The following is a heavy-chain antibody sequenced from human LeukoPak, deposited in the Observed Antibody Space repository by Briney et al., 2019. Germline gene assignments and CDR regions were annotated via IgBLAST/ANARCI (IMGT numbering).Heavy chain of an antibody. J-gene: IGHJ4*02. D-gene: IGHD3-10*01. CDR2: ISHDGSNR. V-gene: IGHV3-30*04. CDR1: GFTFSTYA. Sequence: PGGSLRLSCSASGFTFSTYAMHWVRQAPGKGLEWVAVISHDGSNRYYGDSVKGRFTISRDNSKNTLFLQMDSLRAEDTAVYYCASGYTYYYGSGSYHWGQGTLVTVSS. CDR3: ASGYTYYYGSGSYH.